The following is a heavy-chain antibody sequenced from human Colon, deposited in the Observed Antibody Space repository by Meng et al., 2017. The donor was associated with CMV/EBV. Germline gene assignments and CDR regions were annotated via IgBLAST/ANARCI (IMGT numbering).Heavy chain of an antibody. CDR3: AKHVPFLEWFILDD. J-gene: IGHJ4*02. Sequence: GGSLRLSCEASGFTFSTFAMTWVRQAPGKGQEWVSFMYGVGSSAYYADSVKGRFTISRDNSKNTVYLQMNSLTAEDTAVYYCAKHVPFLEWFILDDWGQGTLVTVSS. D-gene: IGHD3-3*01. CDR2: MYGVGSSA. CDR1: GFTFSTFA. V-gene: IGHV3-23*03.